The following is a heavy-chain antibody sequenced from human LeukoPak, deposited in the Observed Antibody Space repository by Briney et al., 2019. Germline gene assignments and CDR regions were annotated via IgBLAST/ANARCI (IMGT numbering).Heavy chain of an antibody. CDR2: ISGSGGST. V-gene: IGHV3-23*01. J-gene: IGHJ4*02. CDR3: AKKVSSSWKQTFDY. CDR1: GFAFSSYA. D-gene: IGHD6-13*01. Sequence: GGSLRLSCAASGFAFSSYAMSWVRQAPGKGLEWVSAISGSGGSTYYADSVKGRFTISRDNSKNTLYLQMNSLRAEDTAVYYCAKKVSSSWKQTFDYWGQGTLVTVSS.